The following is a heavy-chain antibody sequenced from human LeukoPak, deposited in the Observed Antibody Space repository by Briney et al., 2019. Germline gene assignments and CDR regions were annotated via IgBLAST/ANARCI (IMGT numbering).Heavy chain of an antibody. Sequence: SETLSLTCTVSGGSISSSSYYWGWIRQPPGKGLEWIGSIYYSGSTYYNPSLKSRVTISVDTSKNQFSLKLSSVTAADTAVYYCARHETTFGGAFDIWGQGTMVTVSS. V-gene: IGHV4-39*01. CDR2: IYYSGST. D-gene: IGHD3-10*01. CDR3: ARHETTFGGAFDI. CDR1: GGSISSSSYY. J-gene: IGHJ3*02.